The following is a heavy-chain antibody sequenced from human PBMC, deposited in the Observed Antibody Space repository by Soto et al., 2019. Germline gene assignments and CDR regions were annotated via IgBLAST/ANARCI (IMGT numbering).Heavy chain of an antibody. V-gene: IGHV4-59*01. Sequence: QVQLQESGPGLVKPSETLSLTCTVSGGSISSYYWSWIRQPPGKGLEWIGYMYYSGSTNYNPSLKSRVTISIDTCRNQFSLKLSSVTAADTAGYYCARGTFGVVKDWGQGTLVTVSS. CDR2: MYYSGST. CDR3: ARGTFGVVKD. CDR1: GGSISSYY. D-gene: IGHD3-3*01. J-gene: IGHJ4*02.